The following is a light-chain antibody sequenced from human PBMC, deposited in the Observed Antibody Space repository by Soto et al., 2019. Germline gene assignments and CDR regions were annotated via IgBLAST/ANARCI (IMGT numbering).Light chain of an antibody. CDR1: QSVSSSY. CDR2: GAS. J-gene: IGKJ5*01. Sequence: EIVLTQSPATLSLSPGERATLSCRASQSVSSSYLAWYQQKPGQAPRLLIYGASSRATGIPDRFSGSGSGTDFTLTISRLEPEDFAVYYCQQYGSSRDTFGQGTRREIK. CDR3: QQYGSSRDT. V-gene: IGKV3-20*01.